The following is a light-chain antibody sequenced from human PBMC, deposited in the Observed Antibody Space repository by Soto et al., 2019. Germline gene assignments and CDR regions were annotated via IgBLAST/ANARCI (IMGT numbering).Light chain of an antibody. J-gene: IGKJ4*01. Sequence: EIVLTQSPGILSLSPGERATLSCRASQIVSSSYLAWYQQKPDQAPRLLMYGASSRSTGTPDRFSGSRSGTYFTLPIRRLEPDDFQFYYCQQYGSSPRLTFGEGTKVEIK. CDR1: QIVSSSY. CDR3: QQYGSSPRLT. V-gene: IGKV3-20*01. CDR2: GAS.